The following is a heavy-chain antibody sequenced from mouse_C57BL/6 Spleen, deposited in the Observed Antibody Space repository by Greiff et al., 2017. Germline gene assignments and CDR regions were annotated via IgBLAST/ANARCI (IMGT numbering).Heavy chain of an antibody. CDR1: GYTFTSYW. CDR2: IYPGNSDT. J-gene: IGHJ1*03. Sequence: VQLKQSGTVLARPGASVKMSCKTSGYTFTSYWMHWVKQRPGQGLEWIGAIYPGNSDTSYNQQFKGKAKLAAVTSASTAYMELSSLTNEDSAVYYCTRDYGSSFWYFDVWGTETTVTVSS. D-gene: IGHD1-1*01. V-gene: IGHV1-5*01. CDR3: TRDYGSSFWYFDV.